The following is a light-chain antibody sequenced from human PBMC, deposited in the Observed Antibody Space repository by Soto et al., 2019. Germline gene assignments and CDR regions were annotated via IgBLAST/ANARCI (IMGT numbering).Light chain of an antibody. J-gene: IGLJ1*01. CDR1: SSDVGDNNH. V-gene: IGLV2-11*01. CDR3: CSHAGSYTFV. CDR2: DVS. Sequence: QSALTQPRSVSGSPGQSITISCTGTSSDVGDNNHVSWYQHHPGKAPKLLIFDVSKRPSGVPDRFSGSKSGNTASLTISGLQAEDEADYSCCSHAGSYTFVFGPGTQATVL.